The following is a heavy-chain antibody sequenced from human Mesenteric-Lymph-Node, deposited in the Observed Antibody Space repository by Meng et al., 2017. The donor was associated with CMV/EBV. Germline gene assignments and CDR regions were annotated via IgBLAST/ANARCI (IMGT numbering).Heavy chain of an antibody. CDR1: GGSISGYY. J-gene: IGHJ4*02. V-gene: IGHV4-59*01. CDR2: IYYTGSA. CDR3: ARTYATTVTRAFDY. Sequence: SETLSLTCTVSGGSISGYYWSWIRQPPGKGLEWIGYIYYTGSANYNPSLKSRVTISVDTSKNHFSLRLSSVTAADTAVYYCARTYATTVTRAFDYWGQGTLVTVSS. D-gene: IGHD4-11*01.